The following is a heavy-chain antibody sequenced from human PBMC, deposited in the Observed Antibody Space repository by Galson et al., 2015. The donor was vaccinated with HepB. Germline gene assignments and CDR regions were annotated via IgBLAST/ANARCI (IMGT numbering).Heavy chain of an antibody. CDR2: ISSSSSYT. D-gene: IGHD2-15*01. Sequence: SLRLSCAASGFTFSDYYMSWIRQAPGKGLEWVSYISSSSSYTNYADSVKGRFTISRDNAKNSLYLQMNSLRAEDTAVYYCARVDIVVVVAALHYYFDYWGQGTLVTVSS. CDR3: ARVDIVVVVAALHYYFDY. CDR1: GFTFSDYY. V-gene: IGHV3-11*06. J-gene: IGHJ4*02.